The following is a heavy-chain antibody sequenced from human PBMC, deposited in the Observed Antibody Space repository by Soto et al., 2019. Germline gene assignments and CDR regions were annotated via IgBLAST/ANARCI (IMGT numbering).Heavy chain of an antibody. CDR2: IYSGST. CDR3: ARHQSHSSSYVDP. CDR1: GGSISSSIYY. J-gene: IGHJ5*02. D-gene: IGHD6-13*01. V-gene: IGHV4-39*01. Sequence: WETLSLTCTVSGGSISSSIYYWGWFRQPPGKGLEGIGSIYSGSTYYNPSLKSRVTISVDTSKNQFSLKLSSVTAADTAVYYCARHQSHSSSYVDPWGQGTLVTVSS.